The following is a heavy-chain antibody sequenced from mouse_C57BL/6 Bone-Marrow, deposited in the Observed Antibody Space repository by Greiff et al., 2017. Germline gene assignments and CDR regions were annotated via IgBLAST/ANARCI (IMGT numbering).Heavy chain of an antibody. J-gene: IGHJ4*01. CDR3: AEGPLYAMDY. D-gene: IGHD3-3*01. CDR2: IDPSDSFT. V-gene: IGHV1-50*01. CDR1: GYTFTRYW. Sequence: QVQLKQPGAELVKPGASVKLSCKASGYTFTRYWMQWVKQRPGQGLEWIGEIDPSDSFTTYNQKFKGKATLTVDTSSSTAYRQLSSLTSEDSAVYYCAEGPLYAMDYWGQGTSVTVSS.